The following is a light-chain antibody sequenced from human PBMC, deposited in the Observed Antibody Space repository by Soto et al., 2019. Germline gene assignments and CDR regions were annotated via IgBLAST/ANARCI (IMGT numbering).Light chain of an antibody. CDR2: GAS. Sequence: EIVLTQSPGTLSLSPGARATLSCRASQRVKSSYLVWYQQRPGQAPRLLIYGASSRATGVPDRFSGRGSGTEFTLTISRLEPEDLAVYYCQHYGNSGITFGPGTKVDIK. CDR3: QHYGNSGIT. CDR1: QRVKSSY. J-gene: IGKJ3*01. V-gene: IGKV3-20*01.